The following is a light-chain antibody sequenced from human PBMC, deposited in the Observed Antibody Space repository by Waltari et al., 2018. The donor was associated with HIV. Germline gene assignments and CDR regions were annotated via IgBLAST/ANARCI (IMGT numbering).Light chain of an antibody. CDR3: ATWTDSLSGVV. V-gene: IGLV1-47*01. J-gene: IGLJ2*01. CDR1: RSNIGRNY. Sequence: QSVLTQSPSASGTPGQRVTISCSGSRSNIGRNYVYWYQQLPGTAPKLLLYRNNQRPSGVPDRSSGSKSGTSASLAISGLRSEDEAHYYCATWTDSLSGVVFGGGTKLRVL. CDR2: RNN.